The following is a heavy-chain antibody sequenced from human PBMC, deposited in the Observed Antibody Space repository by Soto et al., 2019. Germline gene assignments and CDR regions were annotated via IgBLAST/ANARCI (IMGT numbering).Heavy chain of an antibody. CDR2: ISYDGSNK. D-gene: IGHD3-3*01. CDR3: AKDRASDGMDV. CDR1: GFTFSSYG. Sequence: GGSLRLSCAASGFTFSSYGMHWVRQAPGKGLEWVAVISYDGSNKYYADSVKGRFTISRDNSKNTLYLQMNSLRAEDTAVYYCAKDRASDGMDVWGQGTTVTVSS. V-gene: IGHV3-30*18. J-gene: IGHJ6*02.